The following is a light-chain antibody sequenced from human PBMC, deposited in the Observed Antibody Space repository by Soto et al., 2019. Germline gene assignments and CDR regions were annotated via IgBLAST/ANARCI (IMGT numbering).Light chain of an antibody. Sequence: DIQMTQSPSTLSASVGDRVIITCRAGRSILSRLAWYQQKPGKAPKVLIYDASTLESGVPSRFSGSGSGTEFTLTSSSLQPDDFATYYCQQYHSYKSFGQGTKVEIK. J-gene: IGKJ1*01. V-gene: IGKV1-5*01. CDR1: RSILSR. CDR3: QQYHSYKS. CDR2: DAS.